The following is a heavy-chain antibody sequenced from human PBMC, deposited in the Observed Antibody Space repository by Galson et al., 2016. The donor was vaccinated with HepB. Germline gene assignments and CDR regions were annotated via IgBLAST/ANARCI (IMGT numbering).Heavy chain of an antibody. CDR2: IRSKSNNYAT. CDR1: GFTFSDSA. Sequence: SLRLSCAASGFTFSDSAMHWVRQASGKGLEWVGRIRSKSNNYATAYAASVKGRFTISRDDSKRMAFLQMNSLKTEDTAVYYCTRVGYRLWFGAPIKDYGMDVWGQG. V-gene: IGHV3-73*01. CDR3: TRVGYRLWFGAPIKDYGMDV. J-gene: IGHJ6*02. D-gene: IGHD3-10*01.